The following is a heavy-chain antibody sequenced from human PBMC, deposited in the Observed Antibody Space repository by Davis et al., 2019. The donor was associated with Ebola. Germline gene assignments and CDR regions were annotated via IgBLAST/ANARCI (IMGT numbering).Heavy chain of an antibody. CDR3: ARMMVRGYGLTSGLFYAMDV. Sequence: ASVKVSCKASGYTFGNYDINWVRQAPGQGLEWMGRISGYNGNANSAQRFQGRVTMTTDTSTGTVYMELRSLGSDDTAVYYCARMMVRGYGLTSGLFYAMDVWGQGTTVTVSS. J-gene: IGHJ6*02. D-gene: IGHD5-18*01. CDR2: ISGYNGNA. CDR1: GYTFGNYD. V-gene: IGHV1-18*04.